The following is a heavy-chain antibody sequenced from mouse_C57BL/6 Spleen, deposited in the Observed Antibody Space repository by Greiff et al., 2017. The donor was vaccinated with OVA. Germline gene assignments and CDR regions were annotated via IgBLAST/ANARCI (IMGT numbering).Heavy chain of an antibody. CDR1: GFTFSDYG. CDR2: ISSGSSTI. D-gene: IGHD1-1*01. J-gene: IGHJ2*01. Sequence: EVKLVESGGGLVKPGGSLKLSCAASGFTFSDYGMHWVRQAPEKGLEWVAYISSGSSTIYYADTVKGRFTISRDNAKNTLFLQMTSLRSEDTAMYYCARCPYYGSSYFDYWGQGTTLTVSS. CDR3: ARCPYYGSSYFDY. V-gene: IGHV5-17*01.